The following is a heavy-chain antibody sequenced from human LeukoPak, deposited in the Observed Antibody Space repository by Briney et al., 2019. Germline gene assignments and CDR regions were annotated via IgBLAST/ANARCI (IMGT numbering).Heavy chain of an antibody. D-gene: IGHD3-22*01. CDR3: ATPVFAYYDSSGYYPGDY. CDR2: ISGSGGST. CDR1: EFTFSTYT. Sequence: GGSLRLSCAASEFTFSTYTMSWVRQAPGKGLEWVSAISGSGGSTCYADSVKGRFTISRDNSKNTLYLQMNSLRAEDSAVYYCATPVFAYYDSSGYYPGDYWGQGTLVTVSS. V-gene: IGHV3-23*01. J-gene: IGHJ4*02.